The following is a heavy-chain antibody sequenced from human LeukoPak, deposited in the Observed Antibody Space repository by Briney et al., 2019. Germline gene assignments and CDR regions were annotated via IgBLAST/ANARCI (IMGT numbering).Heavy chain of an antibody. CDR2: INPNSGGT. V-gene: IGHV1-2*02. CDR3: ARDGDFWSGYPDY. D-gene: IGHD3-3*01. CDR1: GYTFTGYY. Sequence: GASVKVSCKASGYTFTGYYMHWVRQAPGQGLEWRGWINPNSGGTNYAQKFQGRVTMTRDTSISTAYMELSRLRSDDTAVYYCARDGDFWSGYPDYWGQGTLVTVSS. J-gene: IGHJ4*02.